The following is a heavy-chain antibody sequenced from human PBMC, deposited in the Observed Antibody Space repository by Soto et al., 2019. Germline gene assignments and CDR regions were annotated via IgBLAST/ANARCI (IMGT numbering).Heavy chain of an antibody. V-gene: IGHV4-39*07. J-gene: IGHJ3*02. CDR3: ARGYYDSSGYPRGGDVFDI. CDR1: GGSISSSRCH. D-gene: IGHD3-22*01. Sequence: SETLSLTCTVSGGSISSSRCHWGWIRQPPGKGLEWIASIKYSGTTFYNPSLKSRVTLSVDTSKNQSSLKLSSVTAADTAVYYCARGYYDSSGYPRGGDVFDIWGQGTMVTVSS. CDR2: IKYSGTT.